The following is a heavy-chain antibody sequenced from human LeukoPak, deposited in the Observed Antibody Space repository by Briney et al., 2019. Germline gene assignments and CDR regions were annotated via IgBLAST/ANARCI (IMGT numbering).Heavy chain of an antibody. J-gene: IGHJ4*02. CDR3: AKGMIFGYFED. Sequence: GGSLRLSCVASGFTFSNYGIHWVRQAPGKGLEWVASISWDGRNKRYADSVTGRFTISRDNSHNTLYLQMNSLRAEDTAVYYCAKGMIFGYFEDWGQGALVTVSS. CDR1: GFTFSNYG. CDR2: ISWDGRNK. D-gene: IGHD3/OR15-3a*01. V-gene: IGHV3-30*18.